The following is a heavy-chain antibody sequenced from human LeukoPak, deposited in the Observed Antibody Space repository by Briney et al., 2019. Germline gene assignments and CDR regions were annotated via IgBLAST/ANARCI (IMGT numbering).Heavy chain of an antibody. CDR1: GYTFTGYY. J-gene: IGHJ4*02. CDR3: ARQRDYSDDIYSRYFDY. CDR2: INPNSGGT. Sequence: GASVKVSCKASGYTFTGYYMHWVRQAPGQGLEWMGWINPNSGGTNYAQKFQGRVTMTRDTSISTAYMELSRLRSDDTAVYYCARQRDYSDDIYSRYFDYWGEGVLVTVSS. V-gene: IGHV1-2*02. D-gene: IGHD4-17*01.